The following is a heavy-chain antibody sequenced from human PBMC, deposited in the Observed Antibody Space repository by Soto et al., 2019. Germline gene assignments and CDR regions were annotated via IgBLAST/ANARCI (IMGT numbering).Heavy chain of an antibody. Sequence: SETLSLTCTVSGASISSHFWNWIRQPPGEGLEYIGYIYYSGSTNYNPSLKSRVTISVDTSKNQFSLRLTSVTAADSAVYYCARLGAYYQSLDPWGPGTLVTVS. V-gene: IGHV4-59*08. D-gene: IGHD2-21*01. CDR3: ARLGAYYQSLDP. CDR1: GASISSHF. CDR2: IYYSGST. J-gene: IGHJ5*02.